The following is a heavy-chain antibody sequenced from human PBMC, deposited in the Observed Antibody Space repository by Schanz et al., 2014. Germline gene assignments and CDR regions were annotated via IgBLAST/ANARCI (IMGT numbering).Heavy chain of an antibody. Sequence: QVQLEQSGAEVKKPGASVKVSCKTSGYAFSDYGITWVRQAPGQGLQWMGWISPYTGNTNYAQTLQGRITLTTDTATSTAYMELSSLRSEDTAVYYCARGYGDSPTDFWGQGTLVIVSS. D-gene: IGHD4-17*01. CDR1: GYAFSDYG. CDR3: ARGYGDSPTDF. V-gene: IGHV1-18*01. CDR2: ISPYTGNT. J-gene: IGHJ4*02.